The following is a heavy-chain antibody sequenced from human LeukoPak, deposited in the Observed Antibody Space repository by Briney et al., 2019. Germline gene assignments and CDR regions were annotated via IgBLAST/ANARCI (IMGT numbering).Heavy chain of an antibody. D-gene: IGHD4-23*01. CDR1: GFTFGDYA. J-gene: IGHJ4*02. Sequence: PGGSLRLSCTASGFTFGDYAMNWFRQAPGKGLEWVSFIRGKAYGGTTEYAASVKGRFTSSRDDSKTIAYLQMNSLKTEDTAVYYCTRDGSGSYGGNRLFDYWGQGTLVTVSS. V-gene: IGHV3-49*03. CDR3: TRDGSGSYGGNRLFDY. CDR2: IRGKAYGGTT.